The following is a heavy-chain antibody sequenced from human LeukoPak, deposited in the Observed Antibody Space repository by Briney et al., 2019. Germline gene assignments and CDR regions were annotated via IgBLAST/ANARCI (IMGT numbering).Heavy chain of an antibody. CDR2: INAGNGNT. J-gene: IGHJ5*02. V-gene: IGHV1-3*01. CDR3: ARENYYGSNNWFDP. D-gene: IGHD3-10*01. Sequence: GRSLRLSCAASGFTFSSYAMHWVRQAPGQRLEWMGWINAGNGNTKYSQKFQGRVTITRDTSASTAYMELSSLRSEDTAVYYCARENYYGSNNWFDPWGQGTLVTVSS. CDR1: GFTFSSYA.